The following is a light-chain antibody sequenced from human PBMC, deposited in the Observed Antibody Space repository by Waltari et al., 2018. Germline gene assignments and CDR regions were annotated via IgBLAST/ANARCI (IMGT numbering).Light chain of an antibody. CDR1: ALPKQY. J-gene: IGLJ2*01. CDR2: KDT. Sequence: SYELTQQPSVSVSPGQTARITCSGDALPKQYAYWYQQKPGQAPVQVIYKDTERPSGIPERFSGSVSGTTVTLIISGVQAEDEADYYCQSADTNNIVVFGGGTKLTV. CDR3: QSADTNNIVV. V-gene: IGLV3-25*03.